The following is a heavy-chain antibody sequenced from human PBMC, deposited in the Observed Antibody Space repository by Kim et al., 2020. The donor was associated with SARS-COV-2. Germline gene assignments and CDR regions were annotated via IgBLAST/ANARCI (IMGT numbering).Heavy chain of an antibody. V-gene: IGHV4-30-2*01. CDR2: IYHSGST. Sequence: SETLSLTCAVSGGSISSGGYSWSWIRQPPGKGLEWIGYIYHSGSTYYNPSLKSRVTISVDRSKNQFSLKLSSVTAADTAVYYCARVMPRYGMDVWGQGTTVTVSS. J-gene: IGHJ6*02. CDR1: GGSISSGGYS. CDR3: ARVMPRYGMDV. D-gene: IGHD2-2*01.